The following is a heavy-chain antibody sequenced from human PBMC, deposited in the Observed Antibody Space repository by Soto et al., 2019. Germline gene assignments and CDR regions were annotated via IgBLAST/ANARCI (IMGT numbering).Heavy chain of an antibody. D-gene: IGHD3-3*01. Sequence: QVQLVESGGGVVQPGRSLRLSCAASGFTFSSYGMHWVRQAPGKGLEWVAVIWYDGSNKYYADSVKGQFTISRDNSKNTLYLQMNSLRAEDTAVYYCARSSITIFGVARYGMDVWGQGTTVTVSS. CDR3: ARSSITIFGVARYGMDV. CDR2: IWYDGSNK. J-gene: IGHJ6*02. CDR1: GFTFSSYG. V-gene: IGHV3-33*01.